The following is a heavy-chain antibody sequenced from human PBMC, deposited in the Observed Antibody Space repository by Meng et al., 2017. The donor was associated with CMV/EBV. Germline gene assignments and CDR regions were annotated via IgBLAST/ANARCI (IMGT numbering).Heavy chain of an antibody. V-gene: IGHV3-48*04. CDR2: ISSSSSTI. Sequence: GESLKISCAASGFTFSSYWMHWVRQAPGKGLEWVSYISSSSSTIYYADSVKGRFTISRDNAKNSLYLQMNSLRAEDTAVYYCARDSSNYDILTGYSPDAFDIWGQGTMVTVSS. CDR3: ARDSSNYDILTGYSPDAFDI. CDR1: GFTFSSYW. J-gene: IGHJ3*02. D-gene: IGHD3-9*01.